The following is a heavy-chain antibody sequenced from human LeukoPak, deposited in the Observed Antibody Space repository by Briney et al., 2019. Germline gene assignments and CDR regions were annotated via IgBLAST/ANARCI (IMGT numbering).Heavy chain of an antibody. D-gene: IGHD3-22*01. CDR2: INPNSGGT. V-gene: IGHV1-2*02. CDR1: GYTFTGYY. J-gene: IGHJ6*03. Sequence: APVKVSCKASGYTFTGYYMQWVRQAPGQGLEWMGWINPNSGGTNYAQKFQGRVSMTRDTSINTAYMEVSRLRSDDTAVYYCARDRTRDSSGYPYYYMDVWGKGTTVTVSS. CDR3: ARDRTRDSSGYPYYYMDV.